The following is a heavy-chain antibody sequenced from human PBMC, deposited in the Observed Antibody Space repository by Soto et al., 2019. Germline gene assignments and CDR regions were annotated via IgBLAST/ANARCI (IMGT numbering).Heavy chain of an antibody. V-gene: IGHV4-30-4*01. CDR1: GGSISSGDYY. CDR2: IYYSGST. J-gene: IGHJ6*02. Sequence: SETLSLTCTVSGGSISSGDYYWSWIRQPPGKGLEWIGYIYYSGSTYYNPSLKSRVTISVDTSKNQFSLKLSSVTAADTAVYYCARDLDYGDYPQPYYGMDVWGQGTTVTVSS. CDR3: ARDLDYGDYPQPYYGMDV. D-gene: IGHD4-17*01.